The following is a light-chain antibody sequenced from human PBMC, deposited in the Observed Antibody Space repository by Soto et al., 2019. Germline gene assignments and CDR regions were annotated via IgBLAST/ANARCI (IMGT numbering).Light chain of an antibody. CDR1: QNVASSY. Sequence: EIVLTQSPGTLSLSPGERATLSCRASQNVASSYLAWYQQKPGQAPRLLIYGSSIRGAGIPDRFSGSGSGTDFTLTISRLDPEDFAVYFCQQYGSSPRTFGQGTMV. CDR3: QQYGSSPRT. V-gene: IGKV3-20*01. J-gene: IGKJ1*01. CDR2: GSS.